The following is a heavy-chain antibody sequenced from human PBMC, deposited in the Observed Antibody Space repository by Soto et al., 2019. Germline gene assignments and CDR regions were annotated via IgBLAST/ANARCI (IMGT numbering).Heavy chain of an antibody. Sequence: ASVKVSCKASGYTFTSYYMHWVRQAPGQGLEWMGIINPSGGSTSYAQKFQGRVTMTRDTSTSTVYMELSSLRSEDTAVYYCARDAGIAVAGISNWFDPWGQGTLVTVSS. D-gene: IGHD6-19*01. CDR2: INPSGGST. CDR1: GYTFTSYY. CDR3: ARDAGIAVAGISNWFDP. V-gene: IGHV1-46*01. J-gene: IGHJ5*02.